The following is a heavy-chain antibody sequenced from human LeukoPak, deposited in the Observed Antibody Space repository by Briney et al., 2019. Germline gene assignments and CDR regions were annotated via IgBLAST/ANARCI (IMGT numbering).Heavy chain of an antibody. V-gene: IGHV1-2*02. D-gene: IGHD2-15*01. CDR1: GYTFTRYY. J-gene: IGHJ5*02. CDR2: INPNSGGT. Sequence: GASVNVSCKASGYTFTRYYMHWVRQAPGQGLEWMGWINPNSGGTNYAQKFQGRVTMTRDTSISTAYMELSRLRSDDTAVYYCARAREEDCSGGSCYKGRYNWFDPWGQGTLVTVSS. CDR3: ARAREEDCSGGSCYKGRYNWFDP.